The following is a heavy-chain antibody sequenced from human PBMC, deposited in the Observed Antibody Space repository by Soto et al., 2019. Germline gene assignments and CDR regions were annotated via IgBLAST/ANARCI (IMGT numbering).Heavy chain of an antibody. CDR2: INHSGST. CDR1: GGSFSGYY. V-gene: IGHV4-34*01. J-gene: IGHJ4*02. CDR3: ARYSDRVRGYSYGSYYFDY. D-gene: IGHD5-18*01. Sequence: SETLSLTCAVYGGSFSGYYWSWIRQPPGKGLEWIGEINHSGSTNYNPSLKSRVTISVDTSKNQFSLKLSSVTAADTAVYYCARYSDRVRGYSYGSYYFDYWGQGTLVTVSS.